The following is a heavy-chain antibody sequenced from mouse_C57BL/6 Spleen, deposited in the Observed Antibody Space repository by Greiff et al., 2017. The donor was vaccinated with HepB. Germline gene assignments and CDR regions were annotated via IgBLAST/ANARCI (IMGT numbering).Heavy chain of an antibody. V-gene: IGHV1-69*01. CDR1: GYTFTSYG. D-gene: IGHD2-1*01. J-gene: IGHJ4*01. CDR3: ARGWGGNYDVYAMDY. CDR2: IDPSDSYT. Sequence: QVQLQQPGAELVMPGASVKLSCKASGYTFTSYGMHWVKQTPGQGLEWIGEIDPSDSYTNYNQKFKGKSTLTGDKSSSTAYMQLSSLTSEDSAVYYCARGWGGNYDVYAMDYWGQGTSVTVSS.